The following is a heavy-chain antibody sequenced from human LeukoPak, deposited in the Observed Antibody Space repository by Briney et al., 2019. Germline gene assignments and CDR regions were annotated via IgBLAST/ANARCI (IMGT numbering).Heavy chain of an antibody. CDR3: ARRITGILAPFDY. D-gene: IGHD1-20*01. V-gene: IGHV4-34*01. CDR1: GGSISSYY. CDR2: INHSGST. Sequence: PSETLSLTCTVSGGSISSYYWSWIRQPAGKGLEWIGEINHSGSTNYNPSLKSRVTISVDTSKNQFSLKLSSVTAADTAVYYCARRITGILAPFDYWAQGTLVTVSS. J-gene: IGHJ4*02.